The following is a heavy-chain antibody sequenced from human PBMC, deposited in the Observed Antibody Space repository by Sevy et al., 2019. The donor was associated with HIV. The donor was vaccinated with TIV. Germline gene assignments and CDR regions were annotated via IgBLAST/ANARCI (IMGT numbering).Heavy chain of an antibody. CDR1: GFTFSSYW. CDR2: IKQDGSEK. Sequence: GGSLRLSCAASGFTFSSYWMSWVRQAPGKGLEWVANIKQDGSEKYYVDSVKGRFTISRDNAKNSLYLQMNSLRAEDTAVYYCAGERWELQMYFDYWGQGTLVTVSS. CDR3: AGERWELQMYFDY. V-gene: IGHV3-7*01. D-gene: IGHD1-26*01. J-gene: IGHJ4*02.